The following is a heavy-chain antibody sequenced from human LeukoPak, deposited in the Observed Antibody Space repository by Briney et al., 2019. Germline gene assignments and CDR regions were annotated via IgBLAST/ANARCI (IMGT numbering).Heavy chain of an antibody. CDR1: GFTFSSYW. CDR2: IKQDGSEK. J-gene: IGHJ6*03. D-gene: IGHD3-10*01. V-gene: IGHV3-7*01. CDR3: ARDRRGYYGTFYMDV. Sequence: PGGSLRLSCAASGFTFSSYWMSWVRQAPGKGREWVANIKQDGSEKYYVDSVKGRFTISRDNAKNSLYLQMNSLRAEDTAVYYCARDRRGYYGTFYMDVWGKGTTVTISS.